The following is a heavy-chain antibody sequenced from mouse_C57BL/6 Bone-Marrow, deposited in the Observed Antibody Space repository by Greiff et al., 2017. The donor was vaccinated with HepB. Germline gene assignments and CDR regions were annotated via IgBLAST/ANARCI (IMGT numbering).Heavy chain of an antibody. CDR2: IDPSDSYT. Sequence: QVQLQQPGAELVKPGASVKLSCKASGYTFTSYWMQWVKQRPGQGLEWIGEIDPSDSYTNYNQKFKGKATLTVDTSSSTAYMQLSSLTSEDSAVYFCARSGYDYDVAYWGQGTLVTVSA. CDR3: ARSGYDYDVAY. J-gene: IGHJ3*01. V-gene: IGHV1-50*01. CDR1: GYTFTSYW. D-gene: IGHD2-4*01.